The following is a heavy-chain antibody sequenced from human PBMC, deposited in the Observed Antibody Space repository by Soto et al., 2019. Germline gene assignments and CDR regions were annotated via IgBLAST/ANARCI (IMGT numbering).Heavy chain of an antibody. D-gene: IGHD2-2*01. Sequence: GGSLRLSCAASGFTFSSHSMNWVRQAPEKGLEWVSSISSSSSYIYYADSVKGRFTISRDNAKNSLYLQMNSLRAEDTAVYYCARDRRCSSTSCPNYYYYMDVWGKGTTVTVSS. CDR2: ISSSSSYI. J-gene: IGHJ6*03. V-gene: IGHV3-21*01. CDR3: ARDRRCSSTSCPNYYYYMDV. CDR1: GFTFSSHS.